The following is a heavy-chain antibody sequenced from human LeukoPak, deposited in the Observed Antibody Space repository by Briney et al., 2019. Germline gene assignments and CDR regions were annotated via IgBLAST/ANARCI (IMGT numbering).Heavy chain of an antibody. V-gene: IGHV6-1*01. CDR1: GDSVSSNSAA. Sequence: SQTLSLTCAISGDSVSSNSAAWNWIRQSPSRGLEWLVRTYYRWKWYNDYAVSVKSRITINPDTSKNQFSLQLNSVTPEDTAVYYCAKAYGSGSYTFDYWGQGTLVTVSS. D-gene: IGHD3-10*01. CDR3: AKAYGSGSYTFDY. CDR2: TYYRWKWYN. J-gene: IGHJ4*02.